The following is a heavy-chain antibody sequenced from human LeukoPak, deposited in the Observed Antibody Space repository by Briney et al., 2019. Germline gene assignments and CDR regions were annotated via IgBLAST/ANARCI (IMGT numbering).Heavy chain of an antibody. CDR2: ISSNGGST. Sequence: GGSLRLSCAASGFTFSSNAMHWVRQAPGKGLEYVSAISSNGGSTYYANSVKGRFTISRVNSKNTLYLQMGSLRAEDMAVYYCAREGPRNYYFDYRGQGTLVTVSS. CDR3: AREGPRNYYFDY. J-gene: IGHJ4*02. CDR1: GFTFSSNA. V-gene: IGHV3-64*01.